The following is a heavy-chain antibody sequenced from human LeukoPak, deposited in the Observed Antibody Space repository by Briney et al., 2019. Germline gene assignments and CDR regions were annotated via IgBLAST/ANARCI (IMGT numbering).Heavy chain of an antibody. D-gene: IGHD6-6*01. CDR3: ARDLGYSSSSAFFDY. V-gene: IGHV1-2*06. CDR2: INPKSGGT. CDR1: GYTFTAYY. J-gene: IGHJ4*02. Sequence: ASVTVSCTASGYTFTAYYIHWVRQAPGQGLEWMGRINPKSGGTDYAQKFQGRVTMTRDTSISTAYMELSRLRSDDTAVYYCARDLGYSSSSAFFDYWGQGTLVTVSS.